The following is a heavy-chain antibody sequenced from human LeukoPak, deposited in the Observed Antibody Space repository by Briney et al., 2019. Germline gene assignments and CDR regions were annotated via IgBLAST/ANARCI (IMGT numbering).Heavy chain of an antibody. CDR2: IRSKAYGGTT. V-gene: IGHV3-49*03. Sequence: PGGSLRLSCTASGFTFGDYAMSWFRQAPGKGLEWVGFIRSKAYGGTTEYAASVKGRFTISRDDSKSIAYLQMNSLRAEDTAVYYCATGELRINYYFDYWGQGTLVTVPS. J-gene: IGHJ4*02. CDR3: ATGELRINYYFDY. D-gene: IGHD1-7*01. CDR1: GFTFGDYA.